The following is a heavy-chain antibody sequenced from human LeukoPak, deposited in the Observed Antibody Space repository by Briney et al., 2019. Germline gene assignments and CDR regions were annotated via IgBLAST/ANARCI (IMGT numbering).Heavy chain of an antibody. CDR3: AKVTRQHCSGTSCSYGFDY. D-gene: IGHD2-2*01. V-gene: IGHV3-23*01. Sequence: GGSLRLSCSASGFTFTNYAMSWVRQAPGKGLEWVSATGGSDGSTSYADSVKGRFTISRDNSKNTLYLQMNGLRAEDTAVYYCAKVTRQHCSGTSCSYGFDYWGQGTLVTVSS. CDR1: GFTFTNYA. J-gene: IGHJ4*02. CDR2: TGGSDGST.